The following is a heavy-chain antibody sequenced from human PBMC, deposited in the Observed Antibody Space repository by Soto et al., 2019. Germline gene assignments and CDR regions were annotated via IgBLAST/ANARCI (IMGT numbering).Heavy chain of an antibody. D-gene: IGHD2-15*01. CDR3: AGGVGPGLTAYFHY. CDR2: IYYTGSA. Sequence: PSETLSLTCTVSGGSVNSDIYYWSWIRQPPGKGLEWIGFIYYTGSANYKPSLKSQVTISIDTSKNQFSLKLFSVTAADTAVYYCAGGVGPGLTAYFHYSGPGTLATVSS. J-gene: IGHJ4*02. CDR1: GGSVNSDIYY. V-gene: IGHV4-61*01.